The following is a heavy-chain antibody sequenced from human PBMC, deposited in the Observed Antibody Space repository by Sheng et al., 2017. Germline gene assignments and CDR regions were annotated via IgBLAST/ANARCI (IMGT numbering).Heavy chain of an antibody. CDR1: GVSLRSGTYY. D-gene: IGHD3-22*01. V-gene: IGHV4-39*07. CDR3: ASRGYYYSSSVLCDY. Sequence: QPQLRESGPGLVKPSETLALTCSVSGVSLRSGTYYCGWIRQSPGKGLQWIGSVYSSGSAYYNPSLRSRAIMSLDTSTNQFSLNMTSVTAADTAVYYCASRGYYYSSSVLCDYWGQGTLVTVSS. J-gene: IGHJ4*02. CDR2: VYSSGSA.